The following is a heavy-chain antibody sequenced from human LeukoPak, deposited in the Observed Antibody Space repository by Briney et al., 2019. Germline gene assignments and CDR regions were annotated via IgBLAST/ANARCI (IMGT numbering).Heavy chain of an antibody. Sequence: GGSLRLTCVASGFTFSGHWMHWVRQVPGKGLMAVSRITPDGNAAAYADSVKGRFTISRDNAKNTLYLEMNSLTAEDTALYHCTRSGYSNGYDYWGQGTLVTVSS. V-gene: IGHV3-74*03. CDR2: ITPDGNAA. CDR3: TRSGYSNGYDY. J-gene: IGHJ4*02. D-gene: IGHD2-15*01. CDR1: GFTFSGHW.